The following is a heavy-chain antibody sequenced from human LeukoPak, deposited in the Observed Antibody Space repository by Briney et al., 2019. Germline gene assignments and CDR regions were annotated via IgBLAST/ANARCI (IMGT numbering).Heavy chain of an antibody. D-gene: IGHD5-18*01. J-gene: IGHJ3*02. CDR1: GGSFSGDY. CDR3: ARASDTADAFDI. V-gene: IGHV4-34*01. Sequence: SETLSLTCAVYGGSFSGDYWSWIRQPPGKGLEWIGEINHSVSTNYNPSLKSRVTISVDTSKNQFSLKLSSVTAADTAVYYCARASDTADAFDIWGQGTMVTVSS. CDR2: INHSVST.